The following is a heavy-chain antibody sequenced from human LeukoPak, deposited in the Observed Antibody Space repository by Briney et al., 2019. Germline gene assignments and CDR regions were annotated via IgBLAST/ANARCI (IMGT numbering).Heavy chain of an antibody. V-gene: IGHV4-4*02. J-gene: IGHJ3*02. Sequence: KPSGTLSLTCAVSGGSISSSNWWSWVRQPPGKGLEWIGEIYHSGSTNYNPSLKSRVTISVDKSKNQFSLKLSSVTAADTAVYYCAREPYCGGDCYSTAAGDAFDIWGQGTMVTVSS. D-gene: IGHD2-21*02. CDR1: GGSISSSNW. CDR3: AREPYCGGDCYSTAAGDAFDI. CDR2: IYHSGST.